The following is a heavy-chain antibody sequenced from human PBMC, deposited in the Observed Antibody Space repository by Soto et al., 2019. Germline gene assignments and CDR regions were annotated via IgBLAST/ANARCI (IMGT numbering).Heavy chain of an antibody. J-gene: IGHJ6*02. CDR1: GFTFGDFG. CDR2: IRSKGYGGTT. CDR3: ASLTSWSQEYYYGMDV. Sequence: LRLSCTGSGFTFGDFGMSWFRQAPGKGLEWLSFIRSKGYGGTTESAASVRGRFITSRDDSKSIAYLQMNSLKTEDTAVYYCASLTSWSQEYYYGMDVWGQGTTVTVS. D-gene: IGHD2-2*01. V-gene: IGHV3-49*03.